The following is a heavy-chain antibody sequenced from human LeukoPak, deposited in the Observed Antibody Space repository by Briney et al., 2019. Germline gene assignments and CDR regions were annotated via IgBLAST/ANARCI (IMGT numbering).Heavy chain of an antibody. D-gene: IGHD3-16*01. CDR2: ISSSSSYI. V-gene: IGHV3-21*01. J-gene: IGHJ4*02. CDR3: ARDRSGHPGGYYFDY. CDR1: GFTFSSYS. Sequence: GGSLRLSCAASGFTFSSYSMNWVRQAPGKGLEWVSSISSSSSYIYYADSVKGRFTISRDNAKNSLYLQMNSLRAEDTAVYYCARDRSGHPGGYYFDYWGQGTLVTVSS.